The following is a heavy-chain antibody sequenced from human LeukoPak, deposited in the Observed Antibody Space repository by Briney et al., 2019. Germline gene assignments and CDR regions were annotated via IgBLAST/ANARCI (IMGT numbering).Heavy chain of an antibody. J-gene: IGHJ4*02. CDR2: IWYDGSNK. CDR3: ARESSGPFDY. CDR1: GFTFSSYG. Sequence: GRSLRLSCAASGFTFSSYGMHWVRQAPGKGLEWVAVIWYDGSNKYYADSVKGRFAISRDNSKNTLYLQMNSLRAEDTAVYYCARESSGPFDYWGQGTLVTVSS. D-gene: IGHD3-22*01. V-gene: IGHV3-33*01.